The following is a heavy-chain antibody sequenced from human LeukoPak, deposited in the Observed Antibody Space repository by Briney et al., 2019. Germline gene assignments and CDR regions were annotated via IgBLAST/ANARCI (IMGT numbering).Heavy chain of an antibody. D-gene: IGHD3-3*01. Sequence: PGGSLRLSCAASGFTFSSYSTNWVRQAPGKGMEWVSSISSSSSYIYYADSVKGRFTISRDNAKNSLYLQMNSLRAEDTAVYYCARDPTLRFLEWLPLNWFDPWGQGTLVTVSS. CDR1: GFTFSSYS. CDR3: ARDPTLRFLEWLPLNWFDP. J-gene: IGHJ5*02. CDR2: ISSSSSYI. V-gene: IGHV3-21*01.